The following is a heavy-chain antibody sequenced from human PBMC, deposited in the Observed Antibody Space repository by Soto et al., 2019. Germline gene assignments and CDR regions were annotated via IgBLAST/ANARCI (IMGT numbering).Heavy chain of an antibody. CDR3: TTGVSSGYEDDDY. CDR1: GFTFSNAW. D-gene: IGHD5-12*01. CDR2: IKSKTDGGTT. V-gene: IGHV3-15*01. Sequence: PGGSLRLSCAASGFTFSNAWMSWVRQAPGKGLEWVGRIKSKTDGGTTDYAAPVKGRFTISRDDSKNTLYLQMNSLKTEDTAVYYCTTGVSSGYEDDDYWGQGTLVTVSS. J-gene: IGHJ4*02.